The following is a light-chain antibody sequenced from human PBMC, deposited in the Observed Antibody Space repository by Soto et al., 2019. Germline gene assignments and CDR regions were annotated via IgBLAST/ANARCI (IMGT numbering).Light chain of an antibody. V-gene: IGKV3-11*01. J-gene: IGKJ1*01. CDR1: QSVSSH. CDR2: GAS. Sequence: EIVLTQSPASLSLSPGERATLSCRASQSVSSHLAWFQQRPGQAPRLLIYGASNRATGIPARFGGSGSGTNFTLTISSLEPEDFAVYYCQQYGSSHTFGQGTKVDIK. CDR3: QQYGSSHT.